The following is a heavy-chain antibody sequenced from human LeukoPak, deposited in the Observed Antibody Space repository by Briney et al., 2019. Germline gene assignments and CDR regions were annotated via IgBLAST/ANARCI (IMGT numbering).Heavy chain of an antibody. CDR3: ARDRGDSFFDP. D-gene: IGHD3-10*01. CDR2: ISSSSSYI. CDR1: GFTFSSYS. V-gene: IGHV3-21*01. Sequence: GGSLRLSCAASGFTFSSYSMNWVRQAPGKGLEWVSSISSSSSYIYYADSVKGRFTISRDNAKNSLYLQMNSLGAKDTAVYYCARDRGDSFFDPWGQGTLVTVSS. J-gene: IGHJ5*02.